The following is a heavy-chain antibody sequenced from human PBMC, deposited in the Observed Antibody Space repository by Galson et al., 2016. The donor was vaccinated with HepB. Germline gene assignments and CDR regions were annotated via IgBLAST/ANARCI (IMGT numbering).Heavy chain of an antibody. V-gene: IGHV5-51*01. CDR2: IYPGNSDI. D-gene: IGHD2-8*01. J-gene: IGHJ4*02. CDR3: ARLNDYGDY. CDR1: GYIFTSYW. Sequence: QSGAEVKKPGESLKISCKGSGYIFTSYWIAWVRQMPGKGLEWMGAIYPGNSDIRYSPSFQSQVTISADRSITTAYLQWSSLKASDTAIYYCARLNDYGDYWGQGTLVTVSS.